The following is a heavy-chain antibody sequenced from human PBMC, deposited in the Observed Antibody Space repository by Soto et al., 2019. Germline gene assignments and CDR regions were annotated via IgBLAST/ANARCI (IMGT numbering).Heavy chain of an antibody. CDR2: LRGVGGST. J-gene: IGHJ4*02. V-gene: IGHV3-23*01. CDR3: VKGAWLDY. Sequence: EVQLLESGGGLVQPGGSLRLSCAASGFTFSTFDMTWVRQAPGKGLEWVSLLRGVGGSTHYQDSVKGRFTISKDTSNNVLYLQMNSLRADDTAVYFCVKGAWLDYWGQGNMVTVSS. CDR1: GFTFSTFD.